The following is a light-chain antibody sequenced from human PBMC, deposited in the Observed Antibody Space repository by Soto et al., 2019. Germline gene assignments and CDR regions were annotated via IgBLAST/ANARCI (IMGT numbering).Light chain of an antibody. CDR1: QSISHF. CDR3: QQYNVWPWT. J-gene: IGKJ1*01. Sequence: EIVLTQSPATLSLSPGERATLSCRASQSISHFLAWYQQRPGQAPRLLIYDASNRATGIPTRFSGSGSETDFTLTISSLEPEDFAVYYCQQYNVWPWTVGQGTKVDIK. V-gene: IGKV3-11*01. CDR2: DAS.